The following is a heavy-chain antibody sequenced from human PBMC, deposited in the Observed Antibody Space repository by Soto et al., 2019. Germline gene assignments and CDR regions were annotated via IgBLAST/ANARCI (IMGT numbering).Heavy chain of an antibody. CDR1: GFSVSSNY. V-gene: IGHV3-23*01. J-gene: IGHJ3*02. D-gene: IGHD3-22*01. CDR3: AKQISYYYDSSGYSNEAFDI. Sequence: GGSLRLSCAISGFSVSSNYLSWVRQAPGKGLEWVSGVSASGGSTYFADSVRGRFTISRDNSKNTLYLQMNSLRAEDSAVYYCAKQISYYYDSSGYSNEAFDIWGQGTMVTVSS. CDR2: VSASGGST.